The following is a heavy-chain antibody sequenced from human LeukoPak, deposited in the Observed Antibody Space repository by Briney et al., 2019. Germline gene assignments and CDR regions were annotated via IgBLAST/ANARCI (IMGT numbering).Heavy chain of an antibody. J-gene: IGHJ4*02. D-gene: IGHD3-22*01. CDR3: TREHDSSGYYKLLFDS. CDR1: GFTFGGYA. V-gene: IGHV3-49*04. Sequence: PGRSLRLSCTASGFTFGGYAMGWVRQAPGKGVEWVGFIRSKAYGGTTEYAASVKGRFTISRDDSKNIAYVQMNSLEIEDTAVYYCTREHDSSGYYKLLFDSWGQGTLVTVSS. CDR2: IRSKAYGGTT.